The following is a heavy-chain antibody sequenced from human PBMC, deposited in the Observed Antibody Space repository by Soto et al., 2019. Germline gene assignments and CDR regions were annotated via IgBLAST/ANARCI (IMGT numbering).Heavy chain of an antibody. CDR3: ARGNLRYFDWLPPSEFDY. CDR2: INHSGST. CDR1: GGSFSGYY. D-gene: IGHD3-9*01. J-gene: IGHJ4*02. V-gene: IGHV4-34*01. Sequence: SETLSLTCAVYGGSFSGYYWSWIRQPPGKRLEWIGEINHSGSTNYNPSLKSRVTISVDTSKNQFSLKLSSVTAADTAVYYCARGNLRYFDWLPPSEFDYWGQGTLVTVSS.